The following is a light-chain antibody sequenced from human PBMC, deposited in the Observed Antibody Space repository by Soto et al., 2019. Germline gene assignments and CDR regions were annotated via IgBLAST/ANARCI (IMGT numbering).Light chain of an antibody. V-gene: IGKV4-1*01. CDR1: KSVLYNSNNKNH. Sequence: DFVMTQAPDSLAVSLGERATIHCKSSKSVLYNSNNKNHLGWFQQKPGHPPKLLIYGASFRPSGVPDRFSGSGSGTDFTLTISSLQAEDVAVYYCQQYYSIPFTFGQGTKLEI. J-gene: IGKJ2*01. CDR2: GAS. CDR3: QQYYSIPFT.